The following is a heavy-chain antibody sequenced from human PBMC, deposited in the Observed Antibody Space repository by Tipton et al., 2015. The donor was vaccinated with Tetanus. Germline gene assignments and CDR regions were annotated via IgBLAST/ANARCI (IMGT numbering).Heavy chain of an antibody. CDR3: ARGVPYSTTMGSDWFDP. D-gene: IGHD2-2*01. CDR1: GGSFSDFY. V-gene: IGHV4-34*01. J-gene: IGHJ5*02. Sequence: TLSLTCGVSGGSFSDFYWSWIRQSPGQGLVWIGEINHSGSANKNPSLKSRVTMSVDTSNKQFSLRLNSVTAADTALYYCARGVPYSTTMGSDWFDPWGQGTLVTVSS. CDR2: INHSGSA.